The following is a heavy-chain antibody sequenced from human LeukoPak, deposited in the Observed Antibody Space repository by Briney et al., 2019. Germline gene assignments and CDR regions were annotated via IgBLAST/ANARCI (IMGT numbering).Heavy chain of an antibody. CDR2: IYYSGST. CDR3: ARIVRIGYCSGGSCYPPNDAFDI. V-gene: IGHV4-39*07. CDR1: GGSISSSSYY. D-gene: IGHD2-15*01. J-gene: IGHJ3*02. Sequence: SETLSLTCTVSGGSISSSSYYWGWIRQPPGKGLEWIGSIYYSGSTYYNPSLKSRVTISVDTSKNQFSLKLSSVTAADTAVYYCARIVRIGYCSGGSCYPPNDAFDIWGQGTMVTVSS.